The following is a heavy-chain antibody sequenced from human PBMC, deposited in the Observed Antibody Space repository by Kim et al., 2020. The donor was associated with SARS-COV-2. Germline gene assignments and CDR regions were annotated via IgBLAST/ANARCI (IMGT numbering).Heavy chain of an antibody. D-gene: IGHD2-2*01. CDR3: ARGGRVVTASIRRYNAMDV. J-gene: IGHJ6*04. Sequence: ASVKVSCKPSGYTFTDYGIHWVRQAPGQTLEWMGWINAGNGNTQYSQKFQGRVTITGDTSAGTVYMELSSLRSEDTAVYYWARGGRVVTASIRRYNAMDVWGEGTTVTFSS. V-gene: IGHV1-3*01. CDR2: INAGNGNT. CDR1: GYTFTDYG.